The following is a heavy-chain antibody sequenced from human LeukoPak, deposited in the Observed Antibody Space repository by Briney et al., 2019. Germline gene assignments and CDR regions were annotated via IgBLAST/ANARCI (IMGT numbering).Heavy chain of an antibody. CDR1: GYTFTSYG. J-gene: IGHJ4*02. Sequence: ASVKVSCKASGYTFTSYGISWVRQAPGQGFEWMGWISAYNGNTNYAQKLQGRVTMTTDTSTSTAYMELRSLRSDDTAVYYCARDLGYSSSSNLIFWGQGTLVTVSS. V-gene: IGHV1-18*01. CDR3: ARDLGYSSSSNLIF. CDR2: ISAYNGNT. D-gene: IGHD6-6*01.